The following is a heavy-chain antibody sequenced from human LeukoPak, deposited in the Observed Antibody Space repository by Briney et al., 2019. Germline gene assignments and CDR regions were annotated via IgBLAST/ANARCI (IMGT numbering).Heavy chain of an antibody. J-gene: IGHJ4*02. V-gene: IGHV3-74*01. Sequence: GGSLRLSCAASGFTFSAYWMHWVRQAPGKGLVWVSRVKYDGSTTAYADSVKGRFTISRDNTRNILYLEMNSLRVEDTAVYYCARDLNWLLFDYWGQGALVTVSS. CDR2: VKYDGSTT. D-gene: IGHD3/OR15-3a*01. CDR1: GFTFSAYW. CDR3: ARDLNWLLFDY.